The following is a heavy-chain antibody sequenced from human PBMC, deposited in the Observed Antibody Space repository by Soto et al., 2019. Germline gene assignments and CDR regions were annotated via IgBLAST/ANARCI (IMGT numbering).Heavy chain of an antibody. V-gene: IGHV1-69*12. D-gene: IGHD3-3*01. CDR3: ARQITILNPFDY. CDR1: GGTFSTYV. CDR2: IIPIFGTA. J-gene: IGHJ4*02. Sequence: QVQLVQSGAEVKKPGSSVKVSCKASGGTFSTYVISWVRQAPGQGLEWMGGIIPIFGTANYAQKLQGRVTISADESTSTAYMDLSSLRSEDTAVYYCARQITILNPFDYWGQGTLVTVSS.